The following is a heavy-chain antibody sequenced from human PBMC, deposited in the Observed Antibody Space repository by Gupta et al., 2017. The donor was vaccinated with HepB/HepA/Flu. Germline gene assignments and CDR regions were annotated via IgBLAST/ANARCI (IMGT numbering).Heavy chain of an antibody. V-gene: IGHV1-3*01. D-gene: IGHD3-10*01. Sequence: QVQLVQSGAEVQKPGASVKVSCKASGYTFSNYAVHWVRQAPGERLEGMGWIIGGNGNTKYSQKFQGRVTITRDTSASTVYMELSSLRSEDTAVYYCARGGFGENWFDPWGQGTLVTVSS. J-gene: IGHJ5*02. CDR2: IIGGNGNT. CDR3: ARGGFGENWFDP. CDR1: GYTFSNYA.